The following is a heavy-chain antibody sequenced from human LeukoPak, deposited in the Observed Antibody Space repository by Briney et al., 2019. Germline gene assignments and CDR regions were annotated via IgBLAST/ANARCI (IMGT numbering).Heavy chain of an antibody. CDR1: GFTFNTYP. CDR3: AKMVREFYTISYYFDY. Sequence: GGSLRLSCAASGFTFNTYPMSWVRQAPGKGLEWVSVIYNSGGRTYYADSVKGRFTISRDNSKNTLYLQVNSLRAEDTAVYYCAKMVREFYTISYYFDYWGQGTLVTVSS. D-gene: IGHD2-8*01. CDR2: IYNSGGRT. J-gene: IGHJ4*02. V-gene: IGHV3-23*01.